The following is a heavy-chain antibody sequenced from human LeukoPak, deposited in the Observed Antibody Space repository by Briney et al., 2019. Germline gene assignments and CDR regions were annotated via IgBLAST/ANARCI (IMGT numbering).Heavy chain of an antibody. Sequence: GGSLRLSCAASGFTLSTYWMNWLRQGPGKGLVWVSRISSDGSITSYADSVKGRFTVSRDNARNTLYLQMNSLRAEDTAVYYCARDRVVVVPAALPVYYYGMDVWGQGTTVTVSS. J-gene: IGHJ6*02. CDR2: ISSDGSIT. CDR3: ARDRVVVVPAALPVYYYGMDV. V-gene: IGHV3-74*01. CDR1: GFTLSTYW. D-gene: IGHD2-2*01.